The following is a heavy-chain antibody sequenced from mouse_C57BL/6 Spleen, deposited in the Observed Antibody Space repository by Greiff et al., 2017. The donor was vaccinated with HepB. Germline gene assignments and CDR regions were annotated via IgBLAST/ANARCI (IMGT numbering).Heavy chain of an antibody. D-gene: IGHD2-4*01. CDR2: IWSGGST. CDR1: GFSLTSYG. J-gene: IGHJ2*01. CDR3: AKHDYDDPYYFDY. V-gene: IGHV2-2*01. Sequence: VKLMESGPGLVQPSQSLSITCTVSGFSLTSYGVHWVRQSPGKGLEWLGVIWSGGSTDYNAAFISRLSISKDNSKSQVFFKMNSLQADDTAIYYCAKHDYDDPYYFDYWGQGTTLTVSS.